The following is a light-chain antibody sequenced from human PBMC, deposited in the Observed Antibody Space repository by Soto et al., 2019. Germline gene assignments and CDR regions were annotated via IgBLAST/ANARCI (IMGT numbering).Light chain of an antibody. Sequence: EVVLTQSPATLSLSPGERATLSCRASENVRTFVDWYQQKPGQAPRLLIYGASNRATGIPARFSGSWSGTDFTLTSSNLDPEDFAVYYCQQHSHWPPWTFGQGTRLEIQ. J-gene: IGKJ1*01. CDR1: ENVRTF. CDR3: QQHSHWPPWT. CDR2: GAS. V-gene: IGKV3-11*01.